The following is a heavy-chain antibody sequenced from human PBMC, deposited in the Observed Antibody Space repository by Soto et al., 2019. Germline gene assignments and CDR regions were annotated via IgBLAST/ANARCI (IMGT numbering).Heavy chain of an antibody. CDR2: ISESGVTT. V-gene: IGHV3-23*01. Sequence: EVQLLESGGGLVQPGGSLRLSCVASGFSLSTYGMSWVRQAPGKGLEWVSHISESGVTTYYADSVKGRFTISRDNSKNTLYLQMNSVSIEDSAVYYCANRVGHCSNGICPQGSKWGQGTLVTVSS. J-gene: IGHJ4*02. D-gene: IGHD2-8*01. CDR3: ANRVGHCSNGICPQGSK. CDR1: GFSLSTYG.